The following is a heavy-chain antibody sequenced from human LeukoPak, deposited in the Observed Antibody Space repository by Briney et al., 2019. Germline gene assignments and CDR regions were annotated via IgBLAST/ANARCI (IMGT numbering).Heavy chain of an antibody. J-gene: IGHJ5*02. CDR2: IYYSVST. CDR1: GGSISSYY. D-gene: IGHD6-19*01. CDR3: ASGWQKWLAPRYNWFDP. Sequence: SETLSLTCTVSGGSISSYYWSWIRQPPGKGLEWIGYIYYSVSTNYNPSLKSRVTISVDTSKNQFSLRLSSVSAEATAVYYCASGWQKWLAPRYNWFDPWGQGHVLTVSS. V-gene: IGHV4-59*01.